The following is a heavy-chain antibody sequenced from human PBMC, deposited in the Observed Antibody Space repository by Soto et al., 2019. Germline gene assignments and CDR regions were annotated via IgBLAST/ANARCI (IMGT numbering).Heavy chain of an antibody. D-gene: IGHD3-16*01. CDR3: ARDLWRWGLTNGHFGVDV. CDR1: GYTFVNYA. CDR2: IDAGKGNT. J-gene: IGHJ6*02. Sequence: QVQLVQSGAEVKKPGASVMVSCKASGYTFVNYAIHWVRQAPGQKFEWMGWIDAGKGNTRSLQKFQDRLTFTRDTAATTAYMELGSLRSEDTAVYFCARDLWRWGLTNGHFGVDVWGQGTTVIVSS. V-gene: IGHV1-3*01.